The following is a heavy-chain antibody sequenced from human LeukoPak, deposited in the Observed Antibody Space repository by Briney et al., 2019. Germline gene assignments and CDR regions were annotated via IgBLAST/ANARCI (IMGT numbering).Heavy chain of an antibody. CDR2: INQDGSEK. CDR1: GFTFSSYW. D-gene: IGHD2-21*01. CDR3: AKDLTRSRLWTTKSTGFDY. V-gene: IGHV3-7*01. J-gene: IGHJ4*02. Sequence: PGGSLRLSCAASGFTFSSYWMSWVRQAPGKGLEWVANINQDGSEKYYVDSVKGRFTISRDNAKNSLYLQMNSLRAEDTAVYYCAKDLTRSRLWTTKSTGFDYWGQGTLVTVSS.